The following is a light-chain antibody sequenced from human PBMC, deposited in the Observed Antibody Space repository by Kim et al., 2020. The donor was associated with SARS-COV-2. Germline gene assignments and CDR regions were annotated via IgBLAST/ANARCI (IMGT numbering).Light chain of an antibody. V-gene: IGKV2-30*01. CDR3: LQGLQWPYT. CDR1: QSLRFRDGNTY. Sequence: DIVMTQSPLSLPVTLGQPASISCRSSQSLRFRDGNTYLSWFQQRPGQSPRRLIYKVSTRDSGVPDRFSGSGSDTDFTLKISWVEAEDVGVYYCLQGLQWPYTFGPGTKLEIK. CDR2: KVS. J-gene: IGKJ2*01.